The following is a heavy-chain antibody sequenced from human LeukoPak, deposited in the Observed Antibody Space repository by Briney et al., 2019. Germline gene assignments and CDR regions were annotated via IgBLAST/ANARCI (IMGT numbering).Heavy chain of an antibody. CDR1: GFTFSSYS. CDR3: ARRQLAPDAFDI. J-gene: IGHJ3*02. D-gene: IGHD6-6*01. V-gene: IGHV3-21*01. Sequence: GGSLRLPCAASGFTFSSYSMNWVRQAPGKGLEWVSSISSSSSYIYYADSVKGRFTISRDNAKNSLYLQMNSLRAEDTAVYYCARRQLAPDAFDIWGQGTMVTVSS. CDR2: ISSSSSYI.